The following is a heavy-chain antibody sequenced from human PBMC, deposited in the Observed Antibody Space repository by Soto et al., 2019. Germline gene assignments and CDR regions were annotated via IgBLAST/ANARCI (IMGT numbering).Heavy chain of an antibody. CDR2: IDSGGGKT. Sequence: GGSLRLSCAASGFTFSNHAMSWVGQVPGTGVEWVSAIDSGGGKTYYADSVKGRFTISRDNSMNTLFLQMDSLRAEDTAIYYCTKEHSNYPDNWFDPWGQGTRVTVSS. CDR1: GFTFSNHA. CDR3: TKEHSNYPDNWFDP. J-gene: IGHJ5*02. D-gene: IGHD4-4*01. V-gene: IGHV3-23*01.